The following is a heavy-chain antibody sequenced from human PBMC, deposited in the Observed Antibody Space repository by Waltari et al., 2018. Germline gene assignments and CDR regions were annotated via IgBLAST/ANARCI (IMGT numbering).Heavy chain of an antibody. CDR1: GYTFTGHY. CDR3: ARDNNARGSYYYYPMDV. CDR2: INPETGGT. Sequence: QVQLVQSGAEVKKPGASVKVSCKSSGYTFTGHYIHWVRQAPGQGLECVGWINPETGGTSYARKSQGRVTMTRDTSTRTAYMELKRLTKDDTAVYYCARDNNARGSYYYYPMDVWGQGTTVTVSS. V-gene: IGHV1-2*02. D-gene: IGHD2-8*01. J-gene: IGHJ6*02.